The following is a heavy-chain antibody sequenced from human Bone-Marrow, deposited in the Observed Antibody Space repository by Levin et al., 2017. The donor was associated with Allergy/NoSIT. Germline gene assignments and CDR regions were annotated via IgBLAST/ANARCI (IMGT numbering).Heavy chain of an antibody. CDR2: IWYDGTKK. V-gene: IGHV3-33*06. D-gene: IGHD5-24*01. CDR3: AKTPVDSDGYYGIDV. J-gene: IGHJ6*02. Sequence: GESLKISCAASGFTFNFNGMHWVRQAPGKGLEWLAIIWYDGTKKYYADSVKGRFTVSRDNSNNTLYLQMDSLRAEDMAVYYCAKTPVDSDGYYGIDVWGQGTTVTVSS. CDR1: GFTFNFNG.